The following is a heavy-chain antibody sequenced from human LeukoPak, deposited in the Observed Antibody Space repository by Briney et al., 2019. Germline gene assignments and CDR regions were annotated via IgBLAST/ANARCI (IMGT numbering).Heavy chain of an antibody. J-gene: IGHJ1*01. D-gene: IGHD3-10*01. Sequence: PGGSLRLSCAASGFTFTNYGMHWVRQAPGKGLEWVAFIRYDGSNKYYADSVKGRFTISRDTSKNTLYLQMNSLRAEDTAVYYCATSIMVRGVSDTEYFQHWGQGTLVTVSS. CDR2: IRYDGSNK. CDR1: GFTFTNYG. CDR3: ATSIMVRGVSDTEYFQH. V-gene: IGHV3-30*02.